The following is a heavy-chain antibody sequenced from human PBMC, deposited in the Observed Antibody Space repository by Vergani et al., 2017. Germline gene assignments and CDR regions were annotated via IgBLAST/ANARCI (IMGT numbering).Heavy chain of an antibody. CDR1: GYSFTSYW. CDR2: IYPDDSDT. CDR3: ARQFSWSGSSHYGMDV. Sequence: VQLVQSGAEVKKPGESLKISCKGSGYSFTSYWIGWVRQMPEKGLEWMGIIYPDDSDTRYSPSFQGQVTISADKSLSTAYLQWSSLKASDTAIYYCARQFSWSGSSHYGMDVWGQGTTVTVSS. J-gene: IGHJ6*02. D-gene: IGHD1-26*01. V-gene: IGHV5-51*01.